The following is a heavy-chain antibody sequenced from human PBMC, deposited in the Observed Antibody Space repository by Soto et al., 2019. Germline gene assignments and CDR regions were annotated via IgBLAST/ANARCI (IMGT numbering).Heavy chain of an antibody. D-gene: IGHD3-22*01. Sequence: SGPTLVNPTQTLTLTCTFSGFSLSTSGVGVGWIRQPPGKALEWLALIYWNEDKRYSPSLKSRLTITKDTSKNQVVLTMTNMDPVDTATYYCAHSPGGYYFFDYWGQGTLVTVSS. J-gene: IGHJ4*02. CDR1: GFSLSTSGVG. V-gene: IGHV2-5*01. CDR2: IYWNEDK. CDR3: AHSPGGYYFFDY.